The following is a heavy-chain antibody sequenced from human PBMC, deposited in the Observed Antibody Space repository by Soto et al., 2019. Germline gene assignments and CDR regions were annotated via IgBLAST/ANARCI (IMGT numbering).Heavy chain of an antibody. J-gene: IGHJ2*01. D-gene: IGHD2-21*02. V-gene: IGHV1-2*04. Sequence: GASVKVSCKASGGTFSSYAISWVRQAPGQGLEWMGWINPKSGGTNYAQKFQGWVTMTRDTSISTAYMELSRLRSDDTAVYYCARSGDSPLYWYFDLWGRGTLVTVS. CDR2: INPKSGGT. CDR1: GGTFSSYA. CDR3: ARSGDSPLYWYFDL.